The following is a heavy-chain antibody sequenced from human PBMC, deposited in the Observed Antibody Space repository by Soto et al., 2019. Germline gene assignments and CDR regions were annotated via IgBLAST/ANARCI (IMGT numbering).Heavy chain of an antibody. Sequence: EVQLVVSGGGLVKPGGSLRLSCAVSGFNVNNAWMNWVRQAPGKGLEWVGRIKSKNDGGTTDYAAPVKGRFTISRDDSKNTVYLQMDSLKSEDPAVYYCRSGYDYWGQVTLVTVSS. CDR2: IKSKNDGGTT. CDR3: RSGYDY. V-gene: IGHV3-15*07. CDR1: GFNVNNAW. D-gene: IGHD3-22*01. J-gene: IGHJ4*02.